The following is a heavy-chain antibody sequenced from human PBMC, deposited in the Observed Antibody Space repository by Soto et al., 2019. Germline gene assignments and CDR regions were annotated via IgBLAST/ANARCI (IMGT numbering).Heavy chain of an antibody. J-gene: IGHJ4*02. Sequence: PGESLKISCKGSGYSFTSYWIGWVRQMPGKGLEWMGIIYPGDSDTRYSPSFQGQVTISADKSISTAYLQWSSLKASDTAMYYCARRLSPGYCSGGSCYSGDFDYWGQGTLVTVSS. CDR1: GYSFTSYW. CDR3: ARRLSPGYCSGGSCYSGDFDY. D-gene: IGHD2-15*01. V-gene: IGHV5-51*01. CDR2: IYPGDSDT.